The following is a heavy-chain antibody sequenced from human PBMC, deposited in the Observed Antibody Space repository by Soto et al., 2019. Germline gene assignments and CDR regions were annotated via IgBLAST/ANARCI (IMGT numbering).Heavy chain of an antibody. D-gene: IGHD5-18*01. V-gene: IGHV4-31*01. CDR3: ARAVGYSYGRNWFEP. J-gene: IGHJ5*02. Sequence: PGKGLEWIGYIYYSGITYYNASLNTQRTKSVATSNNHFYLNLIYLTAADTAVYYCARAVGYSYGRNWFEPWGQGTLVTVSS. CDR2: IYYSGIT.